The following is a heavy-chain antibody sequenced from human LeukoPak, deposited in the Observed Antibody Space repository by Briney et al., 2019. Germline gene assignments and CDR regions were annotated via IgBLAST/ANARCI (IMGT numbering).Heavy chain of an antibody. CDR1: GGSISSSNW. J-gene: IGHJ4*02. D-gene: IGHD3-10*01. CDR3: ARAPIPLYGSGSYYYY. V-gene: IGHV4-4*02. CDR2: IYHSGST. Sequence: PSETLSLTCAVSGGSISSSNWWSWVRQPPGKGLEWIGEIYHSGSTNYNPSLKSRVTISVDKSKNQFSLKLSSVTAADTAVYYCARAPIPLYGSGSYYYYWGQGTLVTVSS.